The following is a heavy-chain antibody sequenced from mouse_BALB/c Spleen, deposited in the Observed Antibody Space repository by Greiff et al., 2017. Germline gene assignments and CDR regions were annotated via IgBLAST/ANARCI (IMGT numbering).Heavy chain of an antibody. J-gene: IGHJ4*01. D-gene: IGHD1-1*01. CDR2: ISSGSSTI. CDR3: ARSGNYYYGSNAMDY. V-gene: IGHV5-17*02. CDR1: GFTFSSFG. Sequence: VMLVESGGGLVQPGGSRKLSCAASGFTFSSFGMHWVRQAPEKGLEWVAYISSGSSTIYYADTVKGRFTISRDNPKNTLFLQMTSLRSEDTAMYYCARSGNYYYGSNAMDYWGQGTSVTVSS.